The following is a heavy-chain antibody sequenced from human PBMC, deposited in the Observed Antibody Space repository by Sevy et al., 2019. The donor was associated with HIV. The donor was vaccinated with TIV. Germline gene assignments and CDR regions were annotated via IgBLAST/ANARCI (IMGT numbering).Heavy chain of an antibody. V-gene: IGHV3-33*08. J-gene: IGHJ4*02. D-gene: IGHD2-21*02. Sequence: GGSLRLSCAASGFIFSDYYMNWIRQAPGKGLEWVAAIFSDGTTKYYGDSVKGRFTISRDNSKNALFLQMNSLRVDDTALYYCARESGSDWYLDSWGQGTLVTVSS. CDR2: IFSDGTTK. CDR3: ARESGSDWYLDS. CDR1: GFIFSDYY.